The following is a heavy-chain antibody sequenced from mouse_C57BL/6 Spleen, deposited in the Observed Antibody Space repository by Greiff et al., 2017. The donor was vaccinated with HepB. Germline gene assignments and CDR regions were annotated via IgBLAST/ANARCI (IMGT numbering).Heavy chain of an antibody. CDR1: GYTFTSYW. J-gene: IGHJ4*01. V-gene: IGHV1-64*01. D-gene: IGHD2-3*01. Sequence: QVQLQQSGAELVKPGASVKLSCKASGYTFTSYWMHWVKQRPGQGLEWIGMIHPNSGSTNYNEKFKSKATLTVDKSSSTAYMQLSSLTSEDSAVYYYARGYYEKRGAMDYWGQGTSVTVSS. CDR3: ARGYYEKRGAMDY. CDR2: IHPNSGST.